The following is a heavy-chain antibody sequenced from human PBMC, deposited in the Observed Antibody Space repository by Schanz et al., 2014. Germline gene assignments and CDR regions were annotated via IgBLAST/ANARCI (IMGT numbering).Heavy chain of an antibody. D-gene: IGHD7-27*01. Sequence: QVHLVESGGGVVQPGRSLRLSCAASGFTFSSYGMHWVRQAPGKGLEWVAIISYDGNEKHYPDSVKGRFTISRDNAKNALYLQMNSLRAEDTAVYYCARDDAWAFDYWGQGTLVTVSS. CDR1: GFTFSSYG. CDR3: ARDDAWAFDY. CDR2: ISYDGNEK. V-gene: IGHV3-30*03. J-gene: IGHJ4*02.